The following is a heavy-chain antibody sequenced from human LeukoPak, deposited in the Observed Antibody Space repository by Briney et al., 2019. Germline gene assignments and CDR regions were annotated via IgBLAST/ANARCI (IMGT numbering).Heavy chain of an antibody. V-gene: IGHV3-7*01. CDR2: IKSDGSET. CDR3: ARATIFGVVTALGPLDS. J-gene: IGHJ4*02. CDR1: GFTFGDYW. Sequence: PGGSLRLSCAASGFTFGDYWMTWVRQAPGRGLGCVAEIKSDGSETYYVDSVKGRFTISRDNAKNSLYLQMNSLRAEDTAVYYCARATIFGVVTALGPLDSWGQGTLVTVSS. D-gene: IGHD3-3*01.